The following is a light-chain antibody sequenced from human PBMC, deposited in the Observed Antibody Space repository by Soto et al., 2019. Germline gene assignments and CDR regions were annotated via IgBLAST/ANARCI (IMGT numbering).Light chain of an antibody. J-gene: IGKJ1*01. Sequence: DIQMTQSTSTLSASIGARVTITGRASQTINNWLAWYPQKPGKAPNLLIYHASNWETGVPSRFSGSSFGTEFTLTISSLQPDDFATYDCQHYNSYPWTFGQGTKVVIK. CDR2: HAS. CDR3: QHYNSYPWT. V-gene: IGKV1-5*01. CDR1: QTINNW.